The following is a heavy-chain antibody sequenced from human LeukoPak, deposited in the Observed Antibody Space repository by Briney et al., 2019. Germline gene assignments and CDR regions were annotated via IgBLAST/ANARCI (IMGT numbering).Heavy chain of an antibody. D-gene: IGHD3-9*01. CDR1: GYTFTSYG. J-gene: IGHJ4*02. Sequence: ASVKVSCKASGYTFTSYGISWVRQAPGQGLEWMGWTSAYNGNTNYAQKLQGRVTMTTDTSTSTAYMELRSLRSDDTAVYYCARDLRNYDSLLIDYWGQGTLVTVSS. CDR3: ARDLRNYDSLLIDY. CDR2: TSAYNGNT. V-gene: IGHV1-18*01.